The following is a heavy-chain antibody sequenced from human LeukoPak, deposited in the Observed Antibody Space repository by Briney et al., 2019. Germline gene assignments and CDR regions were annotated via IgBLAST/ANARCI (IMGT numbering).Heavy chain of an antibody. J-gene: IGHJ4*02. V-gene: IGHV3-15*01. D-gene: IGHD1-1*01. CDR1: GFTFSNAW. Sequence: GGSLRLSCAASGFTFSNAWMSWVRQAPGKGLEWVGRIKSKTDGGTTDYATPVKGRFTISRDDSKNTLYLQMNSLKTEDTAVYYCTTDLTTERYFDYWGQGTLVTVSS. CDR2: IKSKTDGGTT. CDR3: TTDLTTERYFDY.